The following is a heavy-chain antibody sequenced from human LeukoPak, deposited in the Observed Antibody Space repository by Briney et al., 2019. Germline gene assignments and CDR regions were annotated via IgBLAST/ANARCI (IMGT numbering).Heavy chain of an antibody. CDR1: GGTFSSYA. CDR2: IIPIFGTA. D-gene: IGHD2-2*01. Sequence: SVKVSCKASGGTFSSYAISWVRQSPGQGLEWMGGIIPIFGTANYARKFQGRVTITTDESTSTAYMELSSLRSEDTAVYYCARVPADIVEVPAAPAGYYYYYMDVWGKGTTVTVSS. V-gene: IGHV1-69*05. J-gene: IGHJ6*03. CDR3: ARVPADIVEVPAAPAGYYYYYMDV.